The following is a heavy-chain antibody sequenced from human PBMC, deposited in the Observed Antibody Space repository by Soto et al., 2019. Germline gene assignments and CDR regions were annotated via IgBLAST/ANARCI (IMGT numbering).Heavy chain of an antibody. CDR2: VYYTGST. CDR1: GYSISNGYY. CDR3: VRTARQGAVAPHWFDR. Sequence: PSETLSLTCTVSGYSISNGYYRGWIRQSPEKGLEWIGYVYYTGSTYYNPSLMSRLTISVDTSKNQFSLELTSVTAAETAVYYCVRTARQGAVAPHWFDRWGQGTQVTVSS. V-gene: IGHV4-38-2*02. J-gene: IGHJ5*02. D-gene: IGHD2-21*02.